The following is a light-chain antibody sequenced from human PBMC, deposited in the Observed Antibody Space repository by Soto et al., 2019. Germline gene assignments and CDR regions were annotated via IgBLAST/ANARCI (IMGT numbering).Light chain of an antibody. Sequence: QSALTQPRSVSGSPGQSVTISCTGTGNDVGAYNYVSWYQQHPGRHPKLMIYDVTKWPSGVPERFSGSKSGNTASLTISGLQAEDEADYFCCSYAGGYIYLFGTGTKVTVL. CDR1: GNDVGAYNY. CDR3: CSYAGGYIYL. J-gene: IGLJ1*01. CDR2: DVT. V-gene: IGLV2-11*01.